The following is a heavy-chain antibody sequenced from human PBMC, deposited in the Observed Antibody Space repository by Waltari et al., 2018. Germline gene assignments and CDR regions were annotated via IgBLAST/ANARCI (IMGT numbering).Heavy chain of an antibody. CDR3: ARVHGSESPLAWGTDV. Sequence: QVQLQESGPGLVKPSETLSLRCTVSGASLTTSYWRWIRRPPGKGLEYIGYIHDSGDTNYSPSLRSRVSMSLDTSKNQFSLKISSVTAADSAVYYCARVHGSESPLAWGTDVWGQGTAVTVSS. CDR1: GASLTTSY. D-gene: IGHD2-21*01. CDR2: IHDSGDT. J-gene: IGHJ6*02. V-gene: IGHV4-59*01.